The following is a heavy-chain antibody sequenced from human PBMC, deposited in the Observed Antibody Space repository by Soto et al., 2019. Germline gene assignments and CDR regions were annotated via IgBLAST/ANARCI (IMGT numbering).Heavy chain of an antibody. J-gene: IGHJ6*03. CDR2: TYYRSKWYN. D-gene: IGHD1-7*01. CDR3: ARDSIVDDWNYHLYYYYMDV. V-gene: IGHV6-1*01. Sequence: PSQTLSLTCAISGDSVSSNSAAWNWIRQSPSRGLEWLGRTYYRSKWYNDYAVSVKSRITINPDTSKNQFSLQLNSVTPEDTAVYYCARDSIVDDWNYHLYYYYMDVWGNGTTVTVSS. CDR1: GDSVSSNSAA.